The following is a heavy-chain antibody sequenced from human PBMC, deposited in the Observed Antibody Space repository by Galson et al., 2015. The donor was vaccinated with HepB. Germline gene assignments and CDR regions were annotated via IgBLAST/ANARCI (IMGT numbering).Heavy chain of an antibody. Sequence: SETLSLTCTVSDGSISSNSYYWGWIRQSPGKGLEWIGSVDYSGTTYYNPSLKSRVTISVDTSKSQFSLKLSSVTAADTTVYYCAGQKRWQQSRDLDYWGRGTLVTVSS. J-gene: IGHJ4*02. CDR2: VDYSGTT. D-gene: IGHD5-24*01. CDR1: DGSISSNSYY. CDR3: AGQKRWQQSRDLDY. V-gene: IGHV4-39*01.